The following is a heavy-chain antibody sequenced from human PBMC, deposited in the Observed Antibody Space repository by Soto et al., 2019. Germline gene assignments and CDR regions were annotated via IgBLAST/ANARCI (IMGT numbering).Heavy chain of an antibody. CDR1: GFTFSSYA. Sequence: QVQLVESGGGVVQPGRSLRLSCAASGFTFSSYAIHWVRQAPGKGLEWVAVISYEGSHKYYADSVKGRFTISRDNSKNTLYLQKNSLRAEDTAVYYCARDMTVWVLSWIGFDIWGQGTMVTVSS. CDR3: ARDMTVWVLSWIGFDI. D-gene: IGHD1-26*01. J-gene: IGHJ3*02. CDR2: ISYEGSHK. V-gene: IGHV3-30-3*01.